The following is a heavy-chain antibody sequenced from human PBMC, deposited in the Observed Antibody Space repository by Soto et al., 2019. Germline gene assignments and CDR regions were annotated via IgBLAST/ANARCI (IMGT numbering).Heavy chain of an antibody. D-gene: IGHD4-17*01. J-gene: IGHJ6*02. CDR3: AKDLAVTSFHGMDV. CDR2: ISAIVGST. V-gene: IGHV3-23*01. CDR1: GGTFSSYA. Sequence: SCKASGGTFSSYAITWVRQGPGKGLEWVGGISAIVGSTYYADYVKGRFTITRDNSKNTLYLQMNSLRAEDTAVYYCAKDLAVTSFHGMDVWGQGTTVTVSS.